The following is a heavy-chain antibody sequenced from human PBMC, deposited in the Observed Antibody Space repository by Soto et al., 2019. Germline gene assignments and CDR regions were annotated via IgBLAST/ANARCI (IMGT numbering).Heavy chain of an antibody. CDR1: GFAFSNYW. CDR3: ARFRVVCVSVP. V-gene: IGHV3-74*01. J-gene: IGHJ5*02. CDR2: INSDGSST. Sequence: EVQLVESGGGLVQPGGSLRLSCAASGFAFSNYWMHWVRQAPGKGLVWVSRINSDGSSTSYADSVRGRFTISRDNAENALYLQMNSLRAEVTAVYYCARFRVVCVSVPWGQGTLVTVSS.